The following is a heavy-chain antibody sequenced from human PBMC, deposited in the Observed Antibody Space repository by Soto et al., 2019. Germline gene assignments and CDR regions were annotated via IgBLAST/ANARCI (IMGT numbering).Heavy chain of an antibody. CDR1: GITVSTNY. CDR2: IYTGGRT. J-gene: IGHJ6*02. Sequence: EVQLVESGGGLVQPGGSLRLSCAASGITVSTNYMSWVRQAPGKGLEWVSVIYTGGRTYYSDSVKGRFTISRDNSKNPLYLQMKSLRADDTAVYYCARDRDGDYGLDVWGQGTTVTVSS. D-gene: IGHD3-10*01. V-gene: IGHV3-66*01. CDR3: ARDRDGDYGLDV.